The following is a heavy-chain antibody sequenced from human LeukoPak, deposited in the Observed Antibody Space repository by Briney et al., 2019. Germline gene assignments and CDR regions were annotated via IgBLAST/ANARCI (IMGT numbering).Heavy chain of an antibody. D-gene: IGHD3-22*01. CDR1: GFTFSSYA. V-gene: IGHV3-23*01. J-gene: IGHJ4*02. CDR3: AKGKDTYSYDSSGYYFGEY. Sequence: GGSLRLSCAASGFTFSSYAMSWVRQAPGKGLDWVSAISGSGSSTFYADSVKGRFTISRDNSKNTLYLQMNSLRAGDTALYYCAKGKDTYSYDSSGYYFGEYWGQGTLVTVSS. CDR2: ISGSGSST.